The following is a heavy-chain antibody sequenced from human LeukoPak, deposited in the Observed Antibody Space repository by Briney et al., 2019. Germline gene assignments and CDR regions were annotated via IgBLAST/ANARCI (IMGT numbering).Heavy chain of an antibody. CDR1: GGSFSGYY. D-gene: IGHD6-13*01. CDR3: ARGPGTWYYY. Sequence: KPSETLSLTCAVYGGSFSGYYWSWIRQPPGKGLEWIGEINHSGSTNYTPSLKSRVTISIDTSKNQFSLKLSSVTAADTALYYCARGPGTWYYYWGQGTLVTVSS. CDR2: INHSGST. V-gene: IGHV4-34*01. J-gene: IGHJ4*02.